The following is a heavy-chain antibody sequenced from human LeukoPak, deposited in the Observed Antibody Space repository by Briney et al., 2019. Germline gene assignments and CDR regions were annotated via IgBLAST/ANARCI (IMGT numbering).Heavy chain of an antibody. D-gene: IGHD3-22*01. CDR3: ARRRGYYDSSGNNWFDP. CDR1: GVSISSYY. V-gene: IGHV4-59*01. CDR2: IYYSGST. Sequence: SETLSLTCTVSGVSISSYYWSWIRQPPGKGLEWIGDIYYSGSTNYNPSLKSRVTISVDTSKNQFSLKLSSGTAADTAVYYCARRRGYYDSSGNNWFDPWGQGTLVTVSS. J-gene: IGHJ5*02.